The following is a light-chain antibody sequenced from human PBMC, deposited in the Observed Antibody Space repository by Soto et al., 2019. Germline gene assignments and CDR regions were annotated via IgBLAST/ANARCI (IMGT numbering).Light chain of an antibody. CDR2: AAS. V-gene: IGKV1-39*01. J-gene: IGKJ3*01. CDR3: QQTYNMPRT. CDR1: KRISGH. Sequence: DIPMTQSPSSLSASLGDRVTITCRASKRISGHLNWYQQKPGKAPRLLIYAASSLQSGVPSRFSGSGSGTDFILTITSLQPEDSATYYCQQTYNMPRTFGPGTKVD.